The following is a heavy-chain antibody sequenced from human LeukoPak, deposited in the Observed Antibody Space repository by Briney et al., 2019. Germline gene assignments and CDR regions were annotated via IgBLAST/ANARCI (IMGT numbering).Heavy chain of an antibody. CDR1: GFTFNNAW. CDR3: ATIRDLDY. V-gene: IGHV3-15*01. Sequence: PGGSLRLSCAASGFTFNNAWMIWVRQAPGKGLEWVGRILSKTHGGAADCAAPVKGRFSVSRDDSKNTLYLQMNSLKTEDTAVYYCATIRDLDYWGQGTPVTVSS. CDR2: ILSKTHGGAA. J-gene: IGHJ4*02.